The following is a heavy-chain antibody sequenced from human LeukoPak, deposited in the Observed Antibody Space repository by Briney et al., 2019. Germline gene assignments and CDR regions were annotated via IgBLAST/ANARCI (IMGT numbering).Heavy chain of an antibody. D-gene: IGHD6-19*01. CDR3: ATTPYYSSGWYADFQH. J-gene: IGHJ1*01. Sequence: AETLSLTCTVSGGSISSYCWSWIRQPAGKGLEWIGRIYTSGSTNYNPSLKSRVTMSVDTSKNQFSLKLSSVTAADTAVYYCATTPYYSSGWYADFQHWGQGTLVTVSS. CDR2: IYTSGST. V-gene: IGHV4-4*07. CDR1: GGSISSYC.